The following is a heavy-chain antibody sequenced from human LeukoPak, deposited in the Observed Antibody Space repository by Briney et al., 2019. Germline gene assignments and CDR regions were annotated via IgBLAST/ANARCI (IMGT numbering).Heavy chain of an antibody. CDR3: ARTFSFVVEWLRTDDAFDI. CDR1: GGTFSSYA. D-gene: IGHD3-3*01. V-gene: IGHV1-69*05. CDR2: IIPIFGTA. Sequence: ASVKVSCKASGGTFSSYAISWVRQAPGQGLEWMGGIIPIFGTANYAQKFQGRVTITTDESTSTAYMELSSLRSEDTAVYYCARTFSFVVEWLRTDDAFDIWGQGTMVTVSS. J-gene: IGHJ3*02.